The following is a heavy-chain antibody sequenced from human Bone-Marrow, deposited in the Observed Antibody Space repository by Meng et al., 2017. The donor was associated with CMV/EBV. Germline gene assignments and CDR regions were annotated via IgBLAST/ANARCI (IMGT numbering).Heavy chain of an antibody. Sequence: SETLSLTCTVSGGSISSSSYYWSWIRQPPGKGLEWIGEINHSGSTNYNPSLKSRVTISVDTSKSQFSLKLSSVTAADTAVYYCARVYYDSSGYYSTFDYWGQGTLVTVSS. V-gene: IGHV4-39*07. CDR3: ARVYYDSSGYYSTFDY. CDR1: GGSISSSSYY. J-gene: IGHJ4*02. CDR2: INHSGST. D-gene: IGHD3-22*01.